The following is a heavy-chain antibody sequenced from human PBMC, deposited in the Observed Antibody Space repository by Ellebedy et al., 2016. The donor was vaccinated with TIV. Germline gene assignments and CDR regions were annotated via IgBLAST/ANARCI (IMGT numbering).Heavy chain of an antibody. J-gene: IGHJ4*02. D-gene: IGHD3-22*01. CDR1: GFTFDDYA. CDR2: ISWNSGSI. CDR3: AKDMGVLVVTKGFDY. Sequence: SLKISXAASGFTFDDYAMHWVRQVPGKGLEWVSGISWNSGSIGYADSVKGRFTISRDNAKNSPYLQMNSLGAEDTALYYCAKDMGVLVVTKGFDYWGQGTLVTVSS. V-gene: IGHV3-9*01.